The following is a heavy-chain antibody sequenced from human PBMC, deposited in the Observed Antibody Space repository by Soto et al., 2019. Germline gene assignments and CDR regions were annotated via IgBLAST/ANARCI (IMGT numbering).Heavy chain of an antibody. CDR3: ARDRSGSSGYYGMDV. CDR2: IYSDGST. Sequence: EVQLVESGGGLIQPGGSLRLSCAASGFTVSSNYMSWVRQAPGKGLEWVSVIYSDGSTYYADSVKGRFTISRDNSKNMLYLQMNSLRAEDTAVYYCARDRSGSSGYYGMDVWGQGNTVTVSS. CDR1: GFTVSSNY. J-gene: IGHJ6*02. D-gene: IGHD3-10*01. V-gene: IGHV3-53*01.